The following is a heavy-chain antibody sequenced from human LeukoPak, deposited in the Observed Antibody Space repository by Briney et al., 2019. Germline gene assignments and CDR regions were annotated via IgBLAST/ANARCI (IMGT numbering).Heavy chain of an antibody. D-gene: IGHD2-15*01. V-gene: IGHV1-2*02. CDR2: INPNSGGT. CDR3: ARVSGYCSGGSCYDY. J-gene: IGHJ4*02. Sequence: ASVKVSCKASGYTFAGYYMHWVRQAPGQGLGWMGWINPNSGGTNYAQKFQGRVTMTRDTSISTAYMELSRLRSDDTAVYYCARVSGYCSGGSCYDYWGQGTLVTVSS. CDR1: GYTFAGYY.